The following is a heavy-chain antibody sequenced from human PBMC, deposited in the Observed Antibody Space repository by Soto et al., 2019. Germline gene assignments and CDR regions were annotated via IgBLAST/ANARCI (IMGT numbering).Heavy chain of an antibody. CDR3: GRDLYFWTRF. V-gene: IGHV4-30-4*01. J-gene: IGHJ4*02. D-gene: IGHD3-3*01. CDR2: IYNSGST. Sequence: QLQLQESGPGLVKPSQTLSLTCTVSDDSINSGPYYLTWVRQTPGKGLEWIGYIYNSGSTKYSPSLKGRVTISVGTSNNQVSLNLNSVTAADMAVYYCGRDLYFWTRFWGQGTLVTVSS. CDR1: DDSINSGPYY.